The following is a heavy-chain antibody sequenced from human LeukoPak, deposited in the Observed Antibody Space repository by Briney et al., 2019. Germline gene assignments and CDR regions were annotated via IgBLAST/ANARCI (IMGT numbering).Heavy chain of an antibody. CDR1: GGTFSSYA. Sequence: SVKVSCKASGGTFSSYAISWVRQAPGQGLEWMGGIIPIFGTANYAQKFQGRVTITADESTSTAYMELSSLRSEDTAVYYCARDGSGSRFGNYWGQGTLVTVSS. J-gene: IGHJ4*02. CDR2: IIPIFGTA. CDR3: ARDGSGSRFGNY. V-gene: IGHV1-69*13. D-gene: IGHD3-10*01.